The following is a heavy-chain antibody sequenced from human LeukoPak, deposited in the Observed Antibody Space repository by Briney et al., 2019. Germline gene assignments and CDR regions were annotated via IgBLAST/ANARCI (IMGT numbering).Heavy chain of an antibody. Sequence: SGTLSLTCAVSGGSISSSNWWSWVRQPPGKGLEWIGEIYHSGSTNNNPSLKSRVTISVDKSKNQFSLKLSSVTAADTAVYYCARDHGDYGGYFDYWGQGTLVTVSS. CDR3: ARDHGDYGGYFDY. V-gene: IGHV4-4*02. D-gene: IGHD4-17*01. CDR1: GGSISSSNW. CDR2: IYHSGST. J-gene: IGHJ4*02.